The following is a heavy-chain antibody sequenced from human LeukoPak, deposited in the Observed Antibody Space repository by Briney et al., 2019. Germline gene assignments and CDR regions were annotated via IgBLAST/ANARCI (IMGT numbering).Heavy chain of an antibody. J-gene: IGHJ5*02. CDR1: GGSISSYY. D-gene: IGHD6-13*01. Sequence: SETLSLTCTVSGGSISSYYWSWIRQPPGKGLEWIGYIYYSGSTNYNPSLKSRVTISVDTSNNQFSLKLSSVTAADTAVYYCARRWYSSSWYAKKYNWFDPWGQGTLVTVSS. CDR2: IYYSGST. CDR3: ARRWYSSSWYAKKYNWFDP. V-gene: IGHV4-59*12.